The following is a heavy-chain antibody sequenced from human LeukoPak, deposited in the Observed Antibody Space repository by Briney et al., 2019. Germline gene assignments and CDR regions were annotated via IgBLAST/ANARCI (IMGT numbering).Heavy chain of an antibody. D-gene: IGHD3-22*01. CDR3: AGGGSRGLIVY. CDR1: GFTFSDHY. CDR2: IRNKANSYTT. V-gene: IGHV3-72*01. J-gene: IGHJ4*02. Sequence: PGGSLRLSCAASGFTFSDHYMDWVRQAPGKGLEWVARIRNKANSYTTEYATSVKGRFTISRDDSKNSLYLQMNSLKTEDTAVYYCAGGGSRGLIVYWGQGTLVTVSS.